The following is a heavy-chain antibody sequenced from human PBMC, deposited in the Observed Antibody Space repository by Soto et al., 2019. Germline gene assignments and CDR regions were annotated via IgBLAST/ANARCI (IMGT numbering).Heavy chain of an antibody. V-gene: IGHV3-9*01. J-gene: IGHJ3*02. CDR3: AKAPYGDEAFDI. CDR2: ISWNSGSI. D-gene: IGHD4-17*01. Sequence: GGSLRLSCAASGFTFDDYAMHWVRQAPGKGLEWVSGISWNSGSIGYADSVKGRFTISRDNAKNSLYLQMNSLRAEDTALYYCAKAPYGDEAFDIWGQGTMVTVSS. CDR1: GFTFDDYA.